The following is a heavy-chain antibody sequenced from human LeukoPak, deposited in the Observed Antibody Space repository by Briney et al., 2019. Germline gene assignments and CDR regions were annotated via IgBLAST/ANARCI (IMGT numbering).Heavy chain of an antibody. D-gene: IGHD2-2*01. CDR1: GGTFSSYA. CDR3: ARLVASYYYMDV. V-gene: IGHV1-69*05. CDR2: IVPIFGTA. Sequence: ASVKVSCKASGGTFSSYAISWVRQAPGQGLEWMGGIVPIFGTANYAQKFQGRVTIITDESTSTAYMELSSLRSEDTAVYYCARLVASYYYMDVWGKGTTVTVSS. J-gene: IGHJ6*03.